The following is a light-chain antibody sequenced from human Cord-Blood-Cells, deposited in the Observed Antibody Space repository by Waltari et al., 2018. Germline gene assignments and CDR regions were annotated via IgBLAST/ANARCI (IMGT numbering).Light chain of an antibody. CDR1: QGISNS. Sequence: DTQMTQSPSSLSASVGARVTITCRASQGISNSLAWYQQKPGKAPKLLLYAASRLESGVPSRFSGSGSGTDYTLTISSLQPEDFATYYCQQYYSTPPYTFGQGTKLEIK. V-gene: IGKV1-NL1*01. J-gene: IGKJ2*01. CDR2: AAS. CDR3: QQYYSTPPYT.